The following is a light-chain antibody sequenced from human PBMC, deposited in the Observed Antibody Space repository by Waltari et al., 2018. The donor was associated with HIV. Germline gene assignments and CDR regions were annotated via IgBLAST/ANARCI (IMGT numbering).Light chain of an antibody. J-gene: IGLJ1*01. V-gene: IGLV2-14*01. CDR3: SSYTSSNTYV. Sequence: QSALTQPASVSGSPGQSITISCTGTSSAVGAYNYVSWYQQHPGKAPKLMISEVSDRPSGVSNRFSGSKSGNTASLTISGLQAEDEADYYCSSYTSSNTYVFGTGTKVTVL. CDR1: SSAVGAYNY. CDR2: EVS.